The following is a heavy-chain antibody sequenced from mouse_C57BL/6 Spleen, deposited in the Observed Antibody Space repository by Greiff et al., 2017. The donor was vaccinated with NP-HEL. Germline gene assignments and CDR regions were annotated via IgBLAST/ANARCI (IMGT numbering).Heavy chain of an antibody. V-gene: IGHV8-12*01. Sequence: VIMKEVGPGILQSSQTLSLTCSFSGFSLSTSGMGVSWIRQPSGKGLEWLAHIYWDDDKRYNPSLKSRLTISKDTSRNQVFLKITSVDTADTATYYCARSGGNYGGDYWGQGTSVTVSS. CDR2: IYWDDDK. CDR3: ARSGGNYGGDY. J-gene: IGHJ4*01. CDR1: GFSLSTSGMG. D-gene: IGHD2-1*01.